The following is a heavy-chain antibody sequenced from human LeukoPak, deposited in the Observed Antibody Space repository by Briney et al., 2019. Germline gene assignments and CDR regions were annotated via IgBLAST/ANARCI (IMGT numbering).Heavy chain of an antibody. D-gene: IGHD4-23*01. CDR1: GFTFSSYN. CDR2: ISSSSSYI. CDR3: ARGDPTMVTDYVH. Sequence: PGGSLRLSCVASGFTFSSYNMNWVRQAPGKGPEWVSSISSSSSYIYYADSVKGRFTMSRDNAKNSLFLQMNSLRAEDTAVYYCARGDPTMVTDYVHWGQGTLVTVSS. V-gene: IGHV3-21*01. J-gene: IGHJ4*02.